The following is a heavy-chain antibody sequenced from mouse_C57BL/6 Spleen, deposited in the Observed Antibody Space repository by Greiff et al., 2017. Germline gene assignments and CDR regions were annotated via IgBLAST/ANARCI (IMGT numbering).Heavy chain of an antibody. Sequence: VQLQQSGAELVRPGASVTLSCKASGYTFTDYEMHWVKQTPVHGLEWIGAIDPETGGTAYNQKFKGKAILTADKSSSTAYMELRSLTSEDSAVYYCTRDTTDFDYWGQGTTLTVSS. J-gene: IGHJ2*01. CDR3: TRDTTDFDY. D-gene: IGHD1-1*01. V-gene: IGHV1-15*01. CDR1: GYTFTDYE. CDR2: IDPETGGT.